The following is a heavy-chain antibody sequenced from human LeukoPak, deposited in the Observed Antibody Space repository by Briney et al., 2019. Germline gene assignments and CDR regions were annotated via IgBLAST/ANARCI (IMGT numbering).Heavy chain of an antibody. CDR1: GFVFSRDN. Sequence: PGGSLRLSCTASGFVFSRDNMNWVRQAPGKGLEWVSHISENIYHADSVRGRLTISRDNAKNSLYLQMSNLRAEDTAVYYCVREIGRPKTFYFHSWGRGTLVIVSS. CDR3: VREIGRPKTFYFHS. V-gene: IGHV3-69-1*01. CDR2: ISENI. J-gene: IGHJ4*02.